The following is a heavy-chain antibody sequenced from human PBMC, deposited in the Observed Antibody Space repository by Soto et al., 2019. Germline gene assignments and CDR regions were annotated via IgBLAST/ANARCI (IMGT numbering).Heavy chain of an antibody. J-gene: IGHJ6*02. Sequence: GASVKVSCKASGGTFSSYAISWVRQAPGQGLEWMGGIIPIFGTANYAQKFQGRVTITADESTSTAYMELSSLRSEDTAVYYCARDPSKGSSTHPDVWGQGTTVTVS. V-gene: IGHV1-69*13. D-gene: IGHD6-13*01. CDR2: IIPIFGTA. CDR1: GGTFSSYA. CDR3: ARDPSKGSSTHPDV.